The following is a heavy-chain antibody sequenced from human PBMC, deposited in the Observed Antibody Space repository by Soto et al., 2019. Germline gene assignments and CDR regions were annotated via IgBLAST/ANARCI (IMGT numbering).Heavy chain of an antibody. CDR1: GFSLSTSGVG. CDR3: AHRLRRQVAYNLFDP. D-gene: IGHD2-15*01. Sequence: QITLKESGPTLVKPTQTLTLTCTFSGFSLSTSGVGVGWIRQPPGKALEWLALIFWDDDKRYSPSLKSRLTITLDTSKNQVALTITSMDPTDTATYYCAHRLRRQVAYNLFDPWGQGILVTVSS. J-gene: IGHJ5*02. V-gene: IGHV2-5*02. CDR2: IFWDDDK.